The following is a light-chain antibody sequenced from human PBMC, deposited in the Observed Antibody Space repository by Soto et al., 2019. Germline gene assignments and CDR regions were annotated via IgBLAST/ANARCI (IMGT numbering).Light chain of an antibody. Sequence: QSVLTQPPSVSAAPGQKVTISCSGSSSNIGNNYVCWYQQLPGTAPKIVIYDSNRPSGVSDRFSGSNSGNTASLTISGLQAEDEADYYCTSYSRYRVLVFGRGTK. CDR2: DSN. V-gene: IGLV1-51*01. CDR1: SSNIGNNY. J-gene: IGLJ3*02. CDR3: TSYSRYRVLV.